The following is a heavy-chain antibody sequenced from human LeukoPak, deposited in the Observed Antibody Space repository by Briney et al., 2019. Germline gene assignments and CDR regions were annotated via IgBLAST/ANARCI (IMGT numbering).Heavy chain of an antibody. CDR2: IKSKTDGGTT. V-gene: IGHV3-15*01. Sequence: PGGSLRLSCAASGFTFSNAWMGWVRQAPGKGLEWVGRIKSKTDGGTTDYAAPVKGRFTISRDDSKNTLYLQMNSLKTEDTAVYHCTTTAIVGATTIDYWGQGTLVTVSS. CDR3: TTTAIVGATTIDY. J-gene: IGHJ4*02. CDR1: GFTFSNAW. D-gene: IGHD1-26*01.